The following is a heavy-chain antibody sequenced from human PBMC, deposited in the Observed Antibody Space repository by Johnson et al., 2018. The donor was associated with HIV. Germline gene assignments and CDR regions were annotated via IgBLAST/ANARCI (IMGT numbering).Heavy chain of an antibody. V-gene: IGHV3-30*04. Sequence: QEQLVESGGGVVRPGGSLRLSCAASGFTFSSYTMHWVRQAPGKGLEWVAVISYDGSNKYYADSVKGRFTISRDNSKNALYLQMNSLRAEDTAVYYCAKPPSMGADGFEIWGQGTLVTVSS. J-gene: IGHJ3*02. D-gene: IGHD3-16*01. CDR1: GFTFSSYT. CDR2: ISYDGSNK. CDR3: AKPPSMGADGFEI.